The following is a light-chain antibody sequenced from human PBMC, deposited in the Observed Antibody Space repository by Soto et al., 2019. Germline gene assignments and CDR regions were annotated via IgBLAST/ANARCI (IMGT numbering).Light chain of an antibody. CDR1: QSFDSN. J-gene: IGKJ5*01. V-gene: IGKV3-15*01. CDR3: QQYNDWPSMYT. CDR2: GAS. Sequence: EIVMTQSPATLSVSPGERATLSCRASQSFDSNLAWYQQKPGQAPRLLIYGASTRPTGVPARFSGSGSGTEFTLTISSLQSEDFAVYYCQQYNDWPSMYTFGQGTRLEIK.